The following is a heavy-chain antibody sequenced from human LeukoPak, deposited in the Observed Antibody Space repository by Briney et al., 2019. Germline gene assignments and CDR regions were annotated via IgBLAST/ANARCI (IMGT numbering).Heavy chain of an antibody. Sequence: PGGSLRLTCAASGFTFSNAWMSWVRQAQGTGLERVGRIQSKTDGGTTDYAAPVKGRFTISRDDSKNTLYLQMNSLKTEDTAVYYCTTDTSVMITFGGVYWGQGTLVTVSS. CDR3: TTDTSVMITFGGVY. CDR2: IQSKTDGGTT. V-gene: IGHV3-15*01. J-gene: IGHJ4*02. D-gene: IGHD3-16*01. CDR1: GFTFSNAW.